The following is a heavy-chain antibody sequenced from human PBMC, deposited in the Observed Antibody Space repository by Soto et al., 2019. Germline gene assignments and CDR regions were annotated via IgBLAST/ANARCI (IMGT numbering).Heavy chain of an antibody. CDR2: INHSGST. D-gene: IGHD2-15*01. CDR3: ARSQSLVVAATRRFDY. CDR1: GGSFSGYY. J-gene: IGHJ4*02. V-gene: IGHV4-34*01. Sequence: SETLSLTCAVYGGSFSGYYWSWIRQPPGKGLEWIGEINHSGSTNYNPSLKSRVTISVDTSKNQFSLKLSSVTAADTAVYYCARSQSLVVAATRRFDYWAQGTLVTVSS.